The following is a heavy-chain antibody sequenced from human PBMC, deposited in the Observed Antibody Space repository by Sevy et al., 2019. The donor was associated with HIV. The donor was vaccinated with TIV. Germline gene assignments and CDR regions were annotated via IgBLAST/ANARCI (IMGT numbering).Heavy chain of an antibody. D-gene: IGHD2-8*01. CDR1: GFTFNIYS. Sequence: GESLKISCAASGFTFNIYSMSWVRQTPGKGLEWVATLSFGCGKINHADSVKGRITMSRVDSKNAVYLQMNNMRVEDTAIYYCAREGCTKPHDYWGQGTLVTVSS. V-gene: IGHV3-23*01. CDR3: AREGCTKPHDY. J-gene: IGHJ4*02. CDR2: LSFGCGKI.